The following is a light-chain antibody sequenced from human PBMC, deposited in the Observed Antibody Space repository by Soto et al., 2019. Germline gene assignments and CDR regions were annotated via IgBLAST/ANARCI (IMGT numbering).Light chain of an antibody. CDR3: ATWDDSLNGWV. CDR1: APTIGSNI. Sequence: QSVLTQPPSESGTPGRRVTFSFFGSAPTIGSNILNWYQLLPGTAPKLLIYSHNQRPSGVPDRFSASKSGTSASLAISGLQSEDESDYYCATWDDSLNGWVFGGGTKLTVL. CDR2: SHN. J-gene: IGLJ3*02. V-gene: IGLV1-44*01.